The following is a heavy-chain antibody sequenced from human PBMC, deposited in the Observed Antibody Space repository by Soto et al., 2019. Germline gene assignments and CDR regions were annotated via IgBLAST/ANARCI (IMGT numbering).Heavy chain of an antibody. CDR1: RFTFSDYY. V-gene: IGHV3-11*06. CDR3: AGGPVSRGGFSFDL. CDR2: ISTTGSFT. Sequence: QVQLVESGGGSVKPGGSLRLSCTASRFTFSDYYMSWFRQAPGKGLEWVSHISTTGSFTNYAESVKGRFSISRDNAKNSLHLLMNSLRAEDTAVYYCAGGPVSRGGFSFDLWGQGTVVTVSP. D-gene: IGHD6-25*01. J-gene: IGHJ3*01.